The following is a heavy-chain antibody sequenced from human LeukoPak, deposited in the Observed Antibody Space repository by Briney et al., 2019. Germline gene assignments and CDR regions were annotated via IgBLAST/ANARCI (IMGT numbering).Heavy chain of an antibody. V-gene: IGHV7-4-1*02. CDR2: INTNTGNP. CDR3: ARAVSVFSGGSQGYYYGMDV. Sequence: GASVKVSCKASGYTFTRYAMNWVRQAPGQGLEWMGWINTNTGNPTYAQGFIGRFVFSLDTSVSTAYLQISSLKAEDTAVYYCARAVSVFSGGSQGYYYGMDVWGQGTTVTVSS. J-gene: IGHJ6*02. CDR1: GYTFTRYA. D-gene: IGHD3-10*01.